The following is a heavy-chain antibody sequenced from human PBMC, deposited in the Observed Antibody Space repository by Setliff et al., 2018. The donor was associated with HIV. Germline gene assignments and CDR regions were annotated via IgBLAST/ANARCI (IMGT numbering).Heavy chain of an antibody. D-gene: IGHD3-10*01. Sequence: SERLSPTWAVYGGSFSGYYWRWIRQPPGKWLEWIGEINHSGSTNYNPSLRSRVTISVDTSKNQFSLKVSSVTAADTAVYYCASVRPLNYGSGTYPYNFDYWGQGTRVTAPQ. CDR2: INHSGST. J-gene: IGHJ4*02. CDR3: ASVRPLNYGSGTYPYNFDY. CDR1: GGSFSGYY. V-gene: IGHV4-34*01.